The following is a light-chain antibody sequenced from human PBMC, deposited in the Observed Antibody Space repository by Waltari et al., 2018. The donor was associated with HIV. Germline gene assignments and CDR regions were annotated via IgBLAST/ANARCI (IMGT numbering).Light chain of an antibody. CDR3: QHYDNWPPWT. Sequence: ENVLTQSPGSLSVSPGERATLSCRASQSVGNSLAWYQHKPGQAPRRLIYGASTRAAGIPPRFSGSGSGTQFTLTISRLQSEDFAVYYCQHYDNWPPWTFGQGTKVEIK. CDR1: QSVGNS. V-gene: IGKV3-15*01. CDR2: GAS. J-gene: IGKJ1*01.